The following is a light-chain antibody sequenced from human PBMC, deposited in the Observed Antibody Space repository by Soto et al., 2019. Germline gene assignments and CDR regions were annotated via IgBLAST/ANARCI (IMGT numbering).Light chain of an antibody. J-gene: IGKJ3*01. CDR2: AAS. V-gene: IGKV1-8*01. Sequence: AIRMTQSPSSLYASTGDRVTITCRASQGIRSYLAWYQQKPGKAPKLLIYAASTLQSGVPSRFSGSGSGTDFTLTISCLQSEDFATYYCQQYYSYPPTFGPGTKVDIK. CDR3: QQYYSYPPT. CDR1: QGIRSY.